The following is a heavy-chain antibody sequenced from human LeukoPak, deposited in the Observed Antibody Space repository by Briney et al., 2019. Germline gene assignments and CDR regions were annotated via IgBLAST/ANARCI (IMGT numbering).Heavy chain of an antibody. Sequence: GGSLRLSCVASGFTVSSNYMSWVRQAPGKGLEWVAVISYDGSNKYYADSVKGRFTISRDNSKNTLYLQMNSLRAEDTAVYYCARDGGMAFDYWGQGTLVTVSS. V-gene: IGHV3-30*03. CDR3: ARDGGMAFDY. D-gene: IGHD3-16*01. J-gene: IGHJ4*02. CDR2: ISYDGSNK. CDR1: GFTVSSNY.